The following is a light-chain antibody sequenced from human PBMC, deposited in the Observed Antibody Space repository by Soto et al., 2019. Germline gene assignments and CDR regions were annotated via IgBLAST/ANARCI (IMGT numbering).Light chain of an antibody. CDR1: QTIYSN. CDR3: QQYQNLWT. CDR2: RAS. V-gene: IGKV3-15*01. J-gene: IGKJ1*01. Sequence: IGMTQSPATLSVSPGERATLSCRASQTIYSNVARYQQRPGQPPRLLIYRASSRATGIPARFSGSGSGTEFTLTINSLQSEDFAVYYCQQYQNLWTFGQGTKVDIK.